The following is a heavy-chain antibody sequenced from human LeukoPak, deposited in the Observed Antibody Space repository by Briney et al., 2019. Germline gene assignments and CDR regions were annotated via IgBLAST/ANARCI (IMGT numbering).Heavy chain of an antibody. V-gene: IGHV1-18*01. J-gene: IGHJ4*02. Sequence: ASVKVSCKASGYTFTSYGISWVRQAPGQGLEWMGWISAYNGNTSYAQKLQGRVTMTTDTPTSTAYMELRSLRSDDTAVYYCARVREYCSSTSCSQLDYWGQGTLVTVSS. CDR1: GYTFTSYG. CDR2: ISAYNGNT. D-gene: IGHD2-2*01. CDR3: ARVREYCSSTSCSQLDY.